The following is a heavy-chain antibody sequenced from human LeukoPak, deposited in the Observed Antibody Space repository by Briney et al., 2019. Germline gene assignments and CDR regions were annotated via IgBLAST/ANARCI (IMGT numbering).Heavy chain of an antibody. V-gene: IGHV4-34*01. CDR2: INHSGST. CDR1: GGSFSAYY. Sequence: SETLSLTCAVYGGSFSAYYWSWIRQPPGKGLEWIGEINHSGSTNYNPSLKSRVTISVDTSKNQFSLKVRSVTAADTAVYYCARDETATSYWGQGTLVTVSS. CDR3: ARDETATSY. J-gene: IGHJ4*02. D-gene: IGHD5-24*01.